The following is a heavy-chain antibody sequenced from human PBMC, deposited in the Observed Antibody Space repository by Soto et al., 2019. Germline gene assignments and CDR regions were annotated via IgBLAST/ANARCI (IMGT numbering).Heavy chain of an antibody. CDR3: ARFMYYYDSSGHGLFDY. D-gene: IGHD3-22*01. V-gene: IGHV4-39*01. Sequence: QLQLQESGPGLVKPSETLSLTCTVSGGSISSSSYYWGWIRQPPGKGLEWIGSIYYSGSTYYNPSLKSRVTISVGTSKNQFALKLSSVTAADTAVYYCARFMYYYDSSGHGLFDYWGQGTLVTVSS. J-gene: IGHJ4*02. CDR1: GGSISSSSYY. CDR2: IYYSGST.